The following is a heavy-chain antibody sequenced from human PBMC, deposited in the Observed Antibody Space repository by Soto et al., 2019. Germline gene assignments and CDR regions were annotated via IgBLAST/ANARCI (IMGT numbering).Heavy chain of an antibody. CDR2: IYYSGST. CDR1: GDSVSSGDYY. Sequence: LSLTCTVSGDSVSSGDYYWSWIRQPPGKGLEWIGYIYYSGSTTYNPSLKSRVTISLDMSKNQFSLRLSSVTAADTAVYYCASYNWNYWFDPWGQGTLVTVSS. CDR3: ASYNWNYWFDP. V-gene: IGHV4-61*08. J-gene: IGHJ5*02. D-gene: IGHD1-7*01.